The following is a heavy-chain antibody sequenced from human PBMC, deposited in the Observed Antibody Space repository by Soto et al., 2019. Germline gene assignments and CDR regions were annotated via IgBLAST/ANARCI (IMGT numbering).Heavy chain of an antibody. CDR2: ISSSGSTI. Sequence: GGSLRLSCAASGFTFSDYYMSWIRQAPGKGLEWVSYISSSGSTIYYADSVKGRFTISRDNAKNSLYLQMNSLRAEDTAVYYCARVGLYDFWSGYYEPYYMDVWGKGTTVTVSS. D-gene: IGHD3-3*01. V-gene: IGHV3-11*01. J-gene: IGHJ6*03. CDR3: ARVGLYDFWSGYYEPYYMDV. CDR1: GFTFSDYY.